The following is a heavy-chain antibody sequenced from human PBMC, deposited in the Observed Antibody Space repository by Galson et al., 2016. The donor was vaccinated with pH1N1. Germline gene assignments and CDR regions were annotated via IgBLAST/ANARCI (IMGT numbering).Heavy chain of an antibody. V-gene: IGHV3-43*01. J-gene: IGHJ6*02. CDR2: VSWDGGST. D-gene: IGHD3-16*01. Sequence: SLRLSCAASGFTLHDYTMHWVRQTPGKGLEWVSLVSWDGGSTYYADYVKGRFTVSRDNSKNSLYLQMNSLRSEDTALYYCAKEIQRGSYGMDVWGRGTTVTVSS. CDR1: GFTLHDYT. CDR3: AKEIQRGSYGMDV.